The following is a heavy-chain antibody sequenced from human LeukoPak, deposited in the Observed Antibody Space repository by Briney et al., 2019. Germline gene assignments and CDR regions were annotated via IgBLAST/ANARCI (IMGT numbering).Heavy chain of an antibody. D-gene: IGHD6-13*01. CDR2: IYYSGST. V-gene: IGHV4-39*01. CDR3: VRLRGNSWYGYGDY. Sequence: SETLSLTCTVSGGSISSSRYYWGWIRQPPGKGLEWIGSIYYSGSTYYNPSLKSRVTISVDTSKNQFSLKLRSLTAADTAVYYCVRLRGNSWYGYGDYWGQGTLVTVSS. CDR1: GGSISSSRYY. J-gene: IGHJ4*02.